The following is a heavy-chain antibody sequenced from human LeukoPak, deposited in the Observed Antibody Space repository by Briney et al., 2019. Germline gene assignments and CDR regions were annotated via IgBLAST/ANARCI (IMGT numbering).Heavy chain of an antibody. D-gene: IGHD3-10*01. CDR1: GGSFRGYN. J-gene: IGHJ4*02. Sequence: SETLSLTCAVYGGSFRGYNWTWIRQPPGKGPEYMGEINHSGTTNYNPSLKSRVTISVDTSKNQVSLKLTSVTAADTSMYYCARGRLSMVRVAKQGLGYYFDYWGQGTLVTVSS. CDR2: INHSGTT. V-gene: IGHV4-34*01. CDR3: ARGRLSMVRVAKQGLGYYFDY.